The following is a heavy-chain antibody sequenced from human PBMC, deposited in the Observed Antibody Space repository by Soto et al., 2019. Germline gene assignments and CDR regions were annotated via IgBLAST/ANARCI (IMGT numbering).Heavy chain of an antibody. CDR2: ISSGSGYI. Sequence: PGGSLRLSCAASGFTFSTYTMNWVRQAPGKGLEWISSISSGSGYIYYAGSVKGRFTISRDNAKNSLFLQMNSLRADDTAVYYCARDILSGGAYPDSWGQGTKVTVSS. D-gene: IGHD3-10*01. V-gene: IGHV3-21*01. J-gene: IGHJ5*01. CDR1: GFTFSTYT. CDR3: ARDILSGGAYPDS.